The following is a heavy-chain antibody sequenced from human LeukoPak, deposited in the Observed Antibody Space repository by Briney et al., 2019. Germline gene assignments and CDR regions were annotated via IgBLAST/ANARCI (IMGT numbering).Heavy chain of an antibody. V-gene: IGHV4-59*08. J-gene: IGHJ4*02. CDR1: GGSISSYY. Sequence: SETLSLTCTDSGGSISSYYWSWIRQPPGKGLEWIGYIYYSGSTNYNPSLKSRVTISVDTSKNQFSLKLSSVTAADTAVYYCARHMGLYYAPDYWGQGTLVTVSS. CDR2: IYYSGST. CDR3: ARHMGLYYAPDY. D-gene: IGHD3-10*01.